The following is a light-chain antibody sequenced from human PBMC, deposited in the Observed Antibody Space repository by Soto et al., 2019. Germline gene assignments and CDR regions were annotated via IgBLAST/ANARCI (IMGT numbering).Light chain of an antibody. CDR2: EIN. J-gene: IGLJ1*01. Sequence: QAVVTQPPSASGSPGQSITISCTGTSSDVGAFNYVSWYQQHPGKAPKLMIFEINKRPSGVPDRFSGSKSGNSASLTVSGLQTEDEADYYCSSYAGSNIYVFGSGTKVT. V-gene: IGLV2-8*01. CDR1: SSDVGAFNY. CDR3: SSYAGSNIYV.